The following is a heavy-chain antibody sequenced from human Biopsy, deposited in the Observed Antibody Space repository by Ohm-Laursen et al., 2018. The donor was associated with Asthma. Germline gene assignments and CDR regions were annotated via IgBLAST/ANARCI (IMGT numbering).Heavy chain of an antibody. CDR2: MSKDASTQ. Sequence: SLRLSCSAPGFSFSNFAIHWVRQAPGKGLEWVGVMSKDASTQDYADSVKGRFTMARDNSKNTPDLQMNSLREEDTAVYYCVRDGTDDAFGIWGQGTVVSVSS. CDR3: VRDGTDDAFGI. J-gene: IGHJ3*02. D-gene: IGHD1-1*01. V-gene: IGHV3-30*06. CDR1: GFSFSNFA.